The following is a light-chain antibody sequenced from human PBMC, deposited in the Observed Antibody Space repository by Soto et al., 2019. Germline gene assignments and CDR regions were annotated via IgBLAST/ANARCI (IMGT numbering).Light chain of an antibody. CDR2: LGS. CDR3: MQALQTPLT. CDR1: QSLLHSNGYNY. J-gene: IGKJ4*01. V-gene: IGKV2-28*01. Sequence: DIVMTQSPLSLPVTPGEPASISCRSSQSLLHSNGYNYLDWYLQKPVQSPQLLIYLGSNRASGVPDRFSVSGSGTDFTLKISRVEAEDVGVYYCMQALQTPLTFGGGTKVEIK.